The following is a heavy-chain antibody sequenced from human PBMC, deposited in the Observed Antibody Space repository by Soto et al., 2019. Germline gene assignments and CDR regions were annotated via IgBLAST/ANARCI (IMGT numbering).Heavy chain of an antibody. D-gene: IGHD2-21*01. CDR3: AKGGIGWFDP. J-gene: IGHJ5*02. V-gene: IGHV3-23*01. Sequence: PGGSLRLSCAASGFTFSSYAMNWVRQAPGRGLEWVSTISYDGGNTYYPHSVKGRFTISRDNFKNTLYLQMNSLRAEDAAVYYCAKGGIGWFDPWGQGTLVTVSS. CDR1: GFTFSSYA. CDR2: ISYDGGNT.